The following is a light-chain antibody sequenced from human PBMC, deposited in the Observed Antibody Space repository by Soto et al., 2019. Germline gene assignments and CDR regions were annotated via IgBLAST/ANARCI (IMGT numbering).Light chain of an antibody. V-gene: IGKV3-11*01. Sequence: EIVMTQSPATLSVSPGERATLSCRASQSVSSYLAWYQQKPGQAHRLLIYDTSNRATGVPARFSGSGSGTDFTLTISSLEPEDCAIYYCQQRQYWPTITFGQGTRREIK. CDR1: QSVSSY. CDR2: DTS. J-gene: IGKJ5*01. CDR3: QQRQYWPTIT.